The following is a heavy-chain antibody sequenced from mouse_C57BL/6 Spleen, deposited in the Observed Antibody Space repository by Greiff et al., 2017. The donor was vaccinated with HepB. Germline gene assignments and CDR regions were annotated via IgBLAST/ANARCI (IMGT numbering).Heavy chain of an antibody. CDR1: GYSITSGYY. Sequence: EVKLMESGPGLVKPSQSLSLTCSVTGYSITSGYYWNWIRQFPGNKLEWMGYISYDGSNNYNPSLKNRISITRDTSKNQFFLKLNSVTTEDTATYYCARDLIYYGRAMDYWGQGTSVTVSS. CDR3: ARDLIYYGRAMDY. D-gene: IGHD2-1*01. J-gene: IGHJ4*01. CDR2: ISYDGSN. V-gene: IGHV3-6*01.